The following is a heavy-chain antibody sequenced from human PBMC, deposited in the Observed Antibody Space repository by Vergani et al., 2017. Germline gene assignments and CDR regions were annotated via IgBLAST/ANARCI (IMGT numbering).Heavy chain of an antibody. CDR3: AREGRYCSSTSCMGDNYYYYYMDV. J-gene: IGHJ6*03. V-gene: IGHV3-48*01. CDR1: GFTFSSYS. Sequence: EVQLVESGGGLVQPGGSLRLSCAASGFTFSSYSMNWVRQAPGKGLEWVSYISSSSSTIYYADSVKGRFTISRDNAKNSLYLQMNSLRAEDTAVYYCAREGRYCSSTSCMGDNYYYYYMDVWGKGTTVTVSS. CDR2: ISSSSSTI. D-gene: IGHD2-2*01.